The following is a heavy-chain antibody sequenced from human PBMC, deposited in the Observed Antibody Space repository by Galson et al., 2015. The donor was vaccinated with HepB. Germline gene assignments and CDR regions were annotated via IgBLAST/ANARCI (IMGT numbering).Heavy chain of an antibody. CDR1: GYTFTSYG. D-gene: IGHD6-13*01. CDR3: ARVIAAATNGEGGMDV. CDR2: ISAYNGNT. Sequence: SVKVSCKASGYTFTSYGISWVRQAPGQGLEWMGWISAYNGNTNYAQKLQGRVTMTTDTSTSTAYMELRSLRSDDTAVYYCARVIAAATNGEGGMDVWGQGTTVTVSS. J-gene: IGHJ6*02. V-gene: IGHV1-18*04.